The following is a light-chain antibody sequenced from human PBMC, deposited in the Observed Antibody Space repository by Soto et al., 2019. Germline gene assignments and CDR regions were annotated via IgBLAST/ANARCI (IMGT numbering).Light chain of an antibody. V-gene: IGKV1-39*01. Sequence: DIQMTQSPSSLSASVGDRVTITCRASQSISSYLNWDQQKPGKAPKLLIYAASSLQSGVPSRFSGSGSGTDFPLTISSLQPEDFATYYCQQRYSTPYTFGQGTKLEIK. CDR3: QQRYSTPYT. CDR2: AAS. J-gene: IGKJ2*01. CDR1: QSISSY.